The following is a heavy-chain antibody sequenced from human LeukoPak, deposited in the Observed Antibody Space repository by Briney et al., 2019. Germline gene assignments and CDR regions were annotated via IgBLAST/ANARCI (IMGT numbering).Heavy chain of an antibody. Sequence: GASVKVSCKASGYTFTSYYMHWVRQAPGQGLEWMGIINPSGGSTSYAQKFQGRVTMTRDTSTSTVYMELSSLRPEDTAVYYCARGSRPYDSSGRKSYYFDYWGQGTLVTVSS. CDR1: GYTFTSYY. J-gene: IGHJ4*02. CDR3: ARGSRPYDSSGRKSYYFDY. V-gene: IGHV1-46*01. D-gene: IGHD3-22*01. CDR2: INPSGGST.